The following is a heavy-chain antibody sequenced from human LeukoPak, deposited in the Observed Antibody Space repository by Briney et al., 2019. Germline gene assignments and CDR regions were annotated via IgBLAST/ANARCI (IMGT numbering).Heavy chain of an antibody. J-gene: IGHJ4*02. V-gene: IGHV3-23*01. CDR2: ISGTVGST. CDR3: AKDRGSIAVAGIDY. Sequence: GGSLRLSCAASGFTFSSYAMSWVRQAPGKGLEWVSAISGTVGSTYYADSVKGRFTISRDNSKNTLFLQMNSLRAEDTAVYYCAKDRGSIAVAGIDYWGQGTLVTVSS. D-gene: IGHD6-19*01. CDR1: GFTFSSYA.